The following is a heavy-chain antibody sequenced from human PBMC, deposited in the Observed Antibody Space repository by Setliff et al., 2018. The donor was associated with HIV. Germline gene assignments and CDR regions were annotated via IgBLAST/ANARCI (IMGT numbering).Heavy chain of an antibody. CDR2: MNPNRGNT. CDR3: ARIAWPWWQWLVREGAFDI. V-gene: IGHV1-8*01. CDR1: GYTFTSYD. Sequence: ASVKVSCKASGYTFTSYDINWVRQATGQGLEWMGWMNPNRGNTGYAQKFQGRVTMTRNTSISTAYMELSSLRSEDTAVYYCARIAWPWWQWLVREGAFDIWGQGTMVTVSS. J-gene: IGHJ3*02. D-gene: IGHD6-19*01.